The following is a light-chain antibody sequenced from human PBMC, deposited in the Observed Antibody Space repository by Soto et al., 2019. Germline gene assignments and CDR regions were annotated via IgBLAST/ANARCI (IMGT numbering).Light chain of an antibody. J-gene: IGKJ5*01. V-gene: IGKV3-11*01. CDR1: QIITNNY. CDR2: DAS. Sequence: EVVLTQPKGTLSLSPGERATLSCRASQIITNNYLAWYRQKPVLAPRLLIYDASNRATGIPARFIGSGSGTDFTLTISSLEPEDFAVYYCQQRSYLPITFGQGTRLEIK. CDR3: QQRSYLPIT.